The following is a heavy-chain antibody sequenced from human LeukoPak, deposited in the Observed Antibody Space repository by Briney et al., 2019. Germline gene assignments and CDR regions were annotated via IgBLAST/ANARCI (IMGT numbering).Heavy chain of an antibody. V-gene: IGHV3-48*03. Sequence: GGSLRLSCAASGFTFSSYEINWVRQAPGKGLEWVSYISSGGSTIYYADSVKGRFTISRANAKNSLSLQMNSLRAEDTAVYYCARAWYSSGWKTWIYYYYGMDVWGQGTTVTVSS. CDR3: ARAWYSSGWKTWIYYYYGMDV. CDR2: ISSGGSTI. D-gene: IGHD6-19*01. J-gene: IGHJ6*02. CDR1: GFTFSSYE.